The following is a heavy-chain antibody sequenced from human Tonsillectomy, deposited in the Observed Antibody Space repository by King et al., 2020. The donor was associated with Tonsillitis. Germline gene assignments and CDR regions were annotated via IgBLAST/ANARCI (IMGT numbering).Heavy chain of an antibody. CDR1: GYTFTSYD. Sequence: VQLVQSGAEVKKPGASVKVSCKASGYTFTSYDMHGVRQAPGQRLEWMGWINAGNGNKKYSQKFQGRVTITRDTSARTAYMELSSLRSEDTDVSYCAWDVRGVIIIGAQFDNWGRGNLVTVSS. CDR2: INAGNGNK. CDR3: AWDVRGVIIIGAQFDN. V-gene: IGHV1-3*01. J-gene: IGHJ4*03. D-gene: IGHD3-10*02.